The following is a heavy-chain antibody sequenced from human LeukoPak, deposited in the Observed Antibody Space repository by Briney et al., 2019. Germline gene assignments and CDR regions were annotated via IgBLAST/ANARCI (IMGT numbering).Heavy chain of an antibody. CDR1: GYTFTGYY. Sequence: ASVKVSCKASGYTFTGYYMHWVRQALGQGLEWMGWINTNTGNPTYAQGFTGRFVFSLDTSVSTAYLQISSLKAEDTAVYYCARVYCSSTSCNPFDYWGQGTLVTVSS. V-gene: IGHV7-4-1*02. CDR2: INTNTGNP. J-gene: IGHJ4*02. CDR3: ARVYCSSTSCNPFDY. D-gene: IGHD2-2*01.